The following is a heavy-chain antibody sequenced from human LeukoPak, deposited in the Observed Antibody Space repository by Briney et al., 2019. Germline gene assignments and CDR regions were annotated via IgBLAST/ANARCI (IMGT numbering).Heavy chain of an antibody. CDR3: AKGSRAVAATGYFDY. V-gene: IGHV3-23*01. CDR1: GFTFSSYA. CDR2: ISGSGGST. D-gene: IGHD6-19*01. J-gene: IGHJ4*02. Sequence: GGSLRLSCAASGFTFSSYAMSWVRQAPGKGLEWVSAISGSGGSTYYADSVKGRFTISRDNSKNTLYLQMNSPRAEDTAVYYCAKGSRAVAATGYFDYWGQGTLVTVSS.